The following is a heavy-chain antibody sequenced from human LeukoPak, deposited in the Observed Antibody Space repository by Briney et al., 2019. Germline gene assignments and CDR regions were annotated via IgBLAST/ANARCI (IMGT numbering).Heavy chain of an antibody. CDR2: INHSGST. CDR3: ARDPPDCSGGSCYLDY. CDR1: GGSFSGYY. J-gene: IGHJ4*02. V-gene: IGHV4-34*01. Sequence: TATLSLTCAVYGGSFSGYYWSWIRQPPGKGLEWIGEINHSGSTNYNPSLKSRVTISVDTTKNQFSLKLSSVTAADTAVYYCARDPPDCSGGSCYLDYWGQGTLVTVSS. D-gene: IGHD2-15*01.